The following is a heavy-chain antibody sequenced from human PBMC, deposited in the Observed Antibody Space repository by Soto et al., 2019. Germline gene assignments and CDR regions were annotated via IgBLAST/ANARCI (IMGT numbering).Heavy chain of an antibody. CDR2: INHSGST. CDR3: ARDSSNSPDYFDS. V-gene: IGHV4-34*09. J-gene: IGHJ4*01. D-gene: IGHD6-6*01. CDR1: GGSFSGYY. Sequence: LSLTCAVYGGSFSGYYWSWIRQPPGKGLEWIGEINHSGSTNYNPSLKSRLTISLDTSKNQFSLELTSVTAADTAVYYCARDSSNSPDYFDSWGRGTLVTVSS.